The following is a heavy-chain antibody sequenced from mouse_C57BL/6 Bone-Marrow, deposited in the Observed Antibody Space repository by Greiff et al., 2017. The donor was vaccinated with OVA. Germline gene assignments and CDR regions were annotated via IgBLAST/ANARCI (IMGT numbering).Heavy chain of an antibody. CDR1: GFSLTSYG. J-gene: IGHJ2*01. D-gene: IGHD2-3*01. CDR3: ATKIDGYYWGFDY. Sequence: VQVVESGPGLVQPSQSLSITCTVSGFSLTSYGVHWVRQSPGKGLEWLGVIWSGGSTDYNAAFISRLSISKDNSKSQVFFKMNSLQADDTAIYYCATKIDGYYWGFDYWGQGTTLTVSS. CDR2: IWSGGST. V-gene: IGHV2-2*01.